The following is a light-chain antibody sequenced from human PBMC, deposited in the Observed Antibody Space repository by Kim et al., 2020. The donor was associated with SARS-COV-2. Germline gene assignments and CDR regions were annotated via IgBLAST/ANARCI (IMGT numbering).Light chain of an antibody. J-gene: IGKJ5*01. CDR2: AAS. Sequence: DIQMTQSPSSLSASVGDRVTITCRASQSISSYLNWYQQKPGKAPKLLIYAASSLQSGVPSRFSGSGSGTDFTLTISSLQPEDFATYYCQQSYSTPPTFGQGTRLEFK. CDR1: QSISSY. CDR3: QQSYSTPPT. V-gene: IGKV1-39*01.